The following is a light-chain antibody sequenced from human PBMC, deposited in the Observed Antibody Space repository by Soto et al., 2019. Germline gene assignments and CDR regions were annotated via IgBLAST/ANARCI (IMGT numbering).Light chain of an antibody. J-gene: IGKJ3*01. Sequence: DIQMAQSPSSLSASVGDRVTITCRASQGITYSLAWYQQKPGKAPKLLIYAASTLQSGVPSRFGGSGSGTDFTLTISSLQPEDFATYYCQQLDSYPRTFGPGTKVDIK. V-gene: IGKV1-9*01. CDR1: QGITYS. CDR3: QQLDSYPRT. CDR2: AAS.